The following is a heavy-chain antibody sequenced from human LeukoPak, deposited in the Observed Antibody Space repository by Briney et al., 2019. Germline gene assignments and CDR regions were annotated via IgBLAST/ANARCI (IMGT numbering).Heavy chain of an antibody. J-gene: IGHJ4*02. V-gene: IGHV4-59*01. CDR2: IYYSGST. D-gene: IGHD5-24*01. CDR3: ARDRDGYNYDDY. CDR1: GGSISSYY. Sequence: PSETLSLTCTVSGGSISSYYWSWIRQPPGKGLEWIGYIYYSGSTNYNPSLKSRVTISVDTSKNQFSLKLSSVTAAYTAVYYCARDRDGYNYDDYWGQGTLVTVSS.